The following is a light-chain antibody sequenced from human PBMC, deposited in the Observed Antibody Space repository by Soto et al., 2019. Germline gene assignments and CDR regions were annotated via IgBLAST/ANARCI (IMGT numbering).Light chain of an antibody. Sequence: DIQMTQSPSTLSASVGDRVTITCRASQSISSWLAWYQQTPGKAPKLLIYKASSLESGVPSRFSGSGSGTEFTLTISSLQPDDFATFYCQQYNSYPLTFGGGTKVDI. J-gene: IGKJ4*01. V-gene: IGKV1-5*03. CDR1: QSISSW. CDR2: KAS. CDR3: QQYNSYPLT.